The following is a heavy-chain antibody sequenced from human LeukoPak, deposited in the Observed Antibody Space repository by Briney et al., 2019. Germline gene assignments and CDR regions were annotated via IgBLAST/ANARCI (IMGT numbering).Heavy chain of an antibody. J-gene: IGHJ4*02. Sequence: GGSLRLSCAASGFTFSSYAMSWVRQAPGKGLEWVSAISGSGGSTYYADSVKGRSTISRDNSKNTLYLQMNSLRAEDTAVYYCAKGGQMSTVIYFDYWGQGTLVTVSS. CDR1: GFTFSSYA. D-gene: IGHD4-17*01. CDR3: AKGGQMSTVIYFDY. V-gene: IGHV3-23*01. CDR2: ISGSGGST.